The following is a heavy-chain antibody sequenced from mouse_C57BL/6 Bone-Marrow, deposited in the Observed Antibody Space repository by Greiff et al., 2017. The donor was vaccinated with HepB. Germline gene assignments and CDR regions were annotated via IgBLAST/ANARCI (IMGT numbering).Heavy chain of an antibody. CDR1: GYTFTSYW. J-gene: IGHJ4*01. CDR2: INPSSGYT. V-gene: IGHV1-7*01. CDR3: ARCCRGYY. Sequence: QVQLQQSGAELAKPGASVKLSCKASGYTFTSYWMHWVKQRPGQGLEWIGYINPSSGYTKYNQKFKDKATLTAYKSSSTAYMQLSSLTYEDSAVYYCARCCRGYYWGQGTSVTVSS.